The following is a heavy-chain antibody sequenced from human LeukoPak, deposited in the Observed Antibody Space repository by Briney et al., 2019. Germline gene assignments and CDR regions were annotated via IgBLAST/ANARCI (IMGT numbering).Heavy chain of an antibody. CDR3: ASGHYYGSGSYFAGEI. J-gene: IGHJ3*02. D-gene: IGHD3-10*01. V-gene: IGHV1-69*06. CDR1: GGTFSSYA. CDR2: IIPIFGTA. Sequence: ASVKVSCKASGGTFSSYAISWVRQAPGQGLEWMGGIIPIFGTANYAQKFQGRVTITADKSTSTAYMELSSLRSEDTAVYYCASGHYYGSGSYFAGEIWGQGTMVTVSS.